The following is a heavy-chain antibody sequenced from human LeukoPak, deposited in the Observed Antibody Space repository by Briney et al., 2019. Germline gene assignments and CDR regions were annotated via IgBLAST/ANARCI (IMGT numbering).Heavy chain of an antibody. D-gene: IGHD5-18*01. J-gene: IGHJ5*02. Sequence: EASVKVSCKASGYTFTGYYMHWVRQAPGQGLEWMGWINPNSGGTNYAQKFQGRVTMTRDTSISTAYMELSRLRSDDTAVYYCARDIVMVTYWFDPWGRGTLVTVSS. V-gene: IGHV1-2*02. CDR3: ARDIVMVTYWFDP. CDR2: INPNSGGT. CDR1: GYTFTGYY.